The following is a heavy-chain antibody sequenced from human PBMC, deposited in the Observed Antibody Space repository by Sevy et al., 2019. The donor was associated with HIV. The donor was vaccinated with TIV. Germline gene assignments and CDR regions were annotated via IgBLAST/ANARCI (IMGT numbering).Heavy chain of an antibody. CDR3: VRQRGDTVVLPDVLPDYGMDV. Sequence: ASVKVSCAASGLTFSSYWMHWVRQAPGKGLVWVSRINGDGSSTSYADSVKGRFTISRDNAKNTLYLQMNSLRAEDTAVYYCVRQRGDTVVLPDVLPDYGMDVWGQGTTVTVSS. V-gene: IGHV3-74*01. CDR1: GLTFSSYW. D-gene: IGHD2-2*01. CDR2: INGDGSST. J-gene: IGHJ6*02.